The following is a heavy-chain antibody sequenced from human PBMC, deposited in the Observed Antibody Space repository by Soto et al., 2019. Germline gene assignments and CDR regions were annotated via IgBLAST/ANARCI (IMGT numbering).Heavy chain of an antibody. CDR3: GRGGATAGYSSGWYVDY. Sequence: PSETLSLTCTVSGGSTNNYYWNWIRQPPGKGLEWIGYIYYSGSTKYNPSLKSRVTISLDTSKNQFSLKLSSVTAADTAVYYCGRGGATAGYSSGWYVDYWGQGTLVTVS. D-gene: IGHD6-19*01. CDR1: GGSTNNYY. J-gene: IGHJ4*02. CDR2: IYYSGST. V-gene: IGHV4-59*01.